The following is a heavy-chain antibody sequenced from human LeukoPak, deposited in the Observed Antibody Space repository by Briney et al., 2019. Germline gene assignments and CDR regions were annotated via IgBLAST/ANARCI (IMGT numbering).Heavy chain of an antibody. D-gene: IGHD6-19*01. Sequence: SETLSLTCAVYGGSFSGYYWSWIRQPPGKGLEWIGEINHSGSTNYNPSLKSRVTISVDTSKNQFSLKLSPVTAADTAVYYCRLAAYYYYGMDVWGQGTTVTVSS. CDR3: RLAAYYYYGMDV. V-gene: IGHV4-34*01. CDR1: GGSFSGYY. J-gene: IGHJ6*02. CDR2: INHSGST.